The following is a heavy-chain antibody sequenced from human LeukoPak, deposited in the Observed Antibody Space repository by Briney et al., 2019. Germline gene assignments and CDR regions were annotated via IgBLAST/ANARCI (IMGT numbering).Heavy chain of an antibody. D-gene: IGHD3-3*01. Sequence: SVKVSCKASGGTFSSYAISWVRQAPGQGLEWMGGTIPIFGTANYAQKFQGRVTITADESTSTAYMELSSLRSEDTAVYYCARSIPVTIFGVVTPMYYFDYWGQGTLVTVSS. J-gene: IGHJ4*02. CDR2: TIPIFGTA. CDR3: ARSIPVTIFGVVTPMYYFDY. V-gene: IGHV1-69*13. CDR1: GGTFSSYA.